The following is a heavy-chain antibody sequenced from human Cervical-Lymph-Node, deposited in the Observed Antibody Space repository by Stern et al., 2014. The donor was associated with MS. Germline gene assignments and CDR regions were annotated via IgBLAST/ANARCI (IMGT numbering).Heavy chain of an antibody. CDR2: IYPGDSDT. D-gene: IGHD5-18*01. Sequence: EVKLVESGAEVKKPGESLKISCKGSGYSFATYWIGWGRQIPGKGLEWMGIIYPGDSDTRYSPSFQGQVTISADKSISTAYLHWSSLKASDTAMYYCARPGDDTAKYGLDVWGQGTTVTVSS. CDR1: GYSFATYW. V-gene: IGHV5-51*03. J-gene: IGHJ6*02. CDR3: ARPGDDTAKYGLDV.